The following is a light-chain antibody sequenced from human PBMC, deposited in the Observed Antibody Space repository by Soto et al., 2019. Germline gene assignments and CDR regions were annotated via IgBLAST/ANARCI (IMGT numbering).Light chain of an antibody. V-gene: IGKV1-5*01. J-gene: IGKJ5*01. CDR1: QSISSW. Sequence: DIQMTQSPSTLSASVGDRVTITCRASQSISSWLAWYQQKLGRAPRLLIYDASSLESGVPSRFSGSGYGTEFTLTISSLQPEDFATYYCEQYYRSSITFGQGTRLEIK. CDR2: DAS. CDR3: EQYYRSSIT.